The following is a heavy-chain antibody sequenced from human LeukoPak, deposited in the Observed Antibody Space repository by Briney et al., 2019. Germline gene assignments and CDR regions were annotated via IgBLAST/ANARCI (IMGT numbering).Heavy chain of an antibody. CDR3: ARGSIGAPHHFDY. J-gene: IGHJ4*02. CDR2: IYHSGST. CDR1: GGSISSGTYY. Sequence: SETLSLTCTVSGGSISSGTYYWAWIRQPPGKGLEWIGTIYHSGSTYYNPSLKSRVTISVDTSKNQFSLNLTSLTAADTAVYYCARGSIGAPHHFDYWGQGTLVTVSS. V-gene: IGHV4-39*07. D-gene: IGHD3-10*01.